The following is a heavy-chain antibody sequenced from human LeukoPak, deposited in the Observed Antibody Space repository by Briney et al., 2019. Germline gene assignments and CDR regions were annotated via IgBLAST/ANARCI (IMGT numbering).Heavy chain of an antibody. V-gene: IGHV3-30*19. CDR3: AREPFSIRNYAFDI. D-gene: IGHD4-11*01. Sequence: GGSLRLSCAASGFTFSSYGMHWVRQAPGKGLEWVAVISYDGSNKYYADSVKGRFTISRDNSKNTLYLQMNSLRAEDTAVYYCAREPFSIRNYAFDIWGQGTMVTVSS. CDR2: ISYDGSNK. CDR1: GFTFSSYG. J-gene: IGHJ3*02.